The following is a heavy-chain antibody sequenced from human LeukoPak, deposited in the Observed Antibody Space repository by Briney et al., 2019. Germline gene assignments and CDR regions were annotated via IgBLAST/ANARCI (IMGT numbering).Heavy chain of an antibody. CDR3: AKPSGSGVDY. CDR2: IRSDGYHT. J-gene: IGHJ4*02. D-gene: IGHD1-26*01. CDR1: GFAFRNYA. V-gene: IGHV3-30*02. Sequence: PGGSLRLSCAASGFAFRNYAMSWVRQAPGKGLEWVAFIRSDGYHTYYADSVKGRFTITRDNSKNTLYLQMNSLRLEDMALYYCAKPSGSGVDYWGRGTRVTVSS.